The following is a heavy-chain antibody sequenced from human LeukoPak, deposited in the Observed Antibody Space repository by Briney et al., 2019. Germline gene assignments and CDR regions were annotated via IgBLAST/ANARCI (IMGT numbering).Heavy chain of an antibody. CDR3: ARGGSRRYDPLYYFDY. D-gene: IGHD3-3*01. CDR1: GGSISSSSYY. J-gene: IGHJ4*02. CDR2: IYTSGST. Sequence: TSETLSLTCTVSGGSISSSSYYWSWIRQPAGKGLEWIGRIYTSGSTNYNPSLKSRVTMSVDTSKNQFSLKLSSVTAADTAVYYCARGGSRRYDPLYYFDYWGQGTLVTVSS. V-gene: IGHV4-61*02.